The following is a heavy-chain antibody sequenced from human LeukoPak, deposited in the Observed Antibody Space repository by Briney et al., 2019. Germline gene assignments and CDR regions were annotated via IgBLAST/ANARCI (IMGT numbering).Heavy chain of an antibody. Sequence: SETLSLTCTVSGGSINSDSYYWSWIRQPAGKGLEWIGRIYTSGSTNYNPSLKSRVTISVDTSKNQFSLKLSSVTAADTAVYYCARHGDYGFDYWGQGTLVTVSS. D-gene: IGHD4-17*01. CDR2: IYTSGST. CDR3: ARHGDYGFDY. V-gene: IGHV4-61*02. J-gene: IGHJ4*02. CDR1: GGSINSDSYY.